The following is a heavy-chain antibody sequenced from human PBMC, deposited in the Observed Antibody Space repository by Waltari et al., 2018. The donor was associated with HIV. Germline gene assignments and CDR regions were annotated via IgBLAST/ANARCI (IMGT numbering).Heavy chain of an antibody. CDR1: GFPFSSFA. Sequence: EVLLVQSGGGLVQPGGSLRLSCAASGFPFSSFARSWARQAPGKGLEWVSSISGSGGSTYYADSVKGRFTISRDNSRNTLYLQMNRLRVDDTAVYYCARTVVFDSWGPGTLVTVSS. D-gene: IGHD6-6*01. J-gene: IGHJ5*01. CDR2: ISGSGGST. CDR3: ARTVVFDS. V-gene: IGHV3-23*04.